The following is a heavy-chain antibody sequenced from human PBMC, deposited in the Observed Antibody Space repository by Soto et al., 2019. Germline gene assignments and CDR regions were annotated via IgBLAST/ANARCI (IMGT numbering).Heavy chain of an antibody. CDR2: IYYSGST. CDR1: GGSISSYY. J-gene: IGHJ4*02. Sequence: PSETLSLTCTVSGGSISSYYWSWIRQPPGKGLEWIGYIYYSGSTNYNPSLKSRVTISVDTSKNQFSLKLSSVTAADTAVYYCARGRYCGGDCYSGASYYFDYWGQGTLVTVSS. D-gene: IGHD2-21*02. CDR3: ARGRYCGGDCYSGASYYFDY. V-gene: IGHV4-59*01.